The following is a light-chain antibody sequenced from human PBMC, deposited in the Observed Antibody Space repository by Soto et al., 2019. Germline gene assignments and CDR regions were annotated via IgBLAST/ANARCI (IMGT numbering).Light chain of an antibody. Sequence: EIVLTQSPGTLSLSPGEGATLSCRASQTLSSSFLAWYQQKPGQPPRLLIYAASFRATGIPDRFSGSVSGTDFILTISRLEPEDFAVYYCQQYAGSPLFGPGTKVDIK. CDR1: QTLSSSF. CDR3: QQYAGSPL. CDR2: AAS. J-gene: IGKJ3*01. V-gene: IGKV3-20*01.